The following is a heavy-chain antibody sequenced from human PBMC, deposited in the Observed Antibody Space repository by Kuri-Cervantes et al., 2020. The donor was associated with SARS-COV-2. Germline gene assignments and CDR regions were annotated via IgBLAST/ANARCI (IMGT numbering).Heavy chain of an antibody. Sequence: ESLKISCTVSGYSISSSSYYWGWIRQPPGKGLEWIGSIYYSGSTYYNPSLKSRVTISVDTTKNHFSLELTSVSGADTAVYYCVIAAGYPINWGQGTLVTVSS. CDR3: VIAAGYPIN. J-gene: IGHJ4*02. D-gene: IGHD2-15*01. CDR1: GYSISSSSYY. CDR2: IYYSGST. V-gene: IGHV4-39*02.